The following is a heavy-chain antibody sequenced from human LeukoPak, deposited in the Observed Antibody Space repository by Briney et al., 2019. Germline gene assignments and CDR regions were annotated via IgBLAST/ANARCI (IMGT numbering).Heavy chain of an antibody. Sequence: SQTLSLTCAVSGGSISSGGYSWSWIRQPPGKGLEWIGYIYHSGSTYYNPSLKSRVTISVDRSKNQFSLKLSSVPAADTAVYYCARRLVVVTASGYFDYWGQGTLVTVSS. D-gene: IGHD2-21*02. CDR1: GGSISSGGYS. CDR2: IYHSGST. J-gene: IGHJ4*02. V-gene: IGHV4-30-2*01. CDR3: ARRLVVVTASGYFDY.